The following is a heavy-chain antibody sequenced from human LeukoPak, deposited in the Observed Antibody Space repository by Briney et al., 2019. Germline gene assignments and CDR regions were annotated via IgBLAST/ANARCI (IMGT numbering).Heavy chain of an antibody. CDR3: AKGVGYCSGGSCQQFDY. Sequence: GALRLSCGASGFTFSSYWMNWVRQAPGEGLVWVSRMNSDGSSTSYADSVKGRFTISRDNAKKTLYLQMNSLRAEDTAVYYCAKGVGYCSGGSCQQFDYWGQGTLVTVSS. J-gene: IGHJ4*02. CDR2: MNSDGSST. V-gene: IGHV3-74*01. CDR1: GFTFSSYW. D-gene: IGHD2-15*01.